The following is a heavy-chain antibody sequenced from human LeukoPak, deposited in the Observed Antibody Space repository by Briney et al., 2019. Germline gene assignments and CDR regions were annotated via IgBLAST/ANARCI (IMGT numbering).Heavy chain of an antibody. CDR2: INDGGYNT. CDR1: GFTFSTYD. Sequence: GGSLRLSCAASGFTFSTYDMNWVRQAPEKGLEWVSAINDGGYNTYYADSVRGRFTISRDNAKNTLYLQMNSLRAQDTAVYYCAKKETXXSPGNXFXHWGQGXLVTVS. J-gene: IGHJ4*02. CDR3: AKKETXXSPGNXFXH. D-gene: IGHD1-1*01. V-gene: IGHV3-23*01.